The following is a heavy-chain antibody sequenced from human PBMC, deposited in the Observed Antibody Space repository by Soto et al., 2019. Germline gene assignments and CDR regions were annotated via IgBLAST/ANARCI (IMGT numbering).Heavy chain of an antibody. J-gene: IGHJ6*02. CDR3: ARGLRLTGYSAYYAYYGRDV. CDR2: INHSGST. CDR1: GGSFSGYY. D-gene: IGHD3-9*01. Sequence: SETLSLTCAVYGGSFSGYYWSWIRQPPGKGLEWIGEINHSGSTNYNPSLKSRVTISVDKSKNQFSLKLSSVTAADTAVYYCARGLRLTGYSAYYAYYGRDVWGQGNTVT. V-gene: IGHV4-34*01.